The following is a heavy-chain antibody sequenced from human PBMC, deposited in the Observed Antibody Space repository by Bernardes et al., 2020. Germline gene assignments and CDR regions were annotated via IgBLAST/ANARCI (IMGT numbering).Heavy chain of an antibody. Sequence: GESLKISCKGSGYSFTSYWIGWVRQMPGKGLEWMGIIYPGDSDTRYSPSFQGQVTISADKSISTAYLQWSSLKASDTAMYYCARLGGYYYGSGNQSRRYYYGMDVWGQGTTVTVSS. CDR1: GYSFTSYW. J-gene: IGHJ6*02. CDR2: IYPGDSDT. CDR3: ARLGGYYYGSGNQSRRYYYGMDV. D-gene: IGHD3-10*01. V-gene: IGHV5-51*01.